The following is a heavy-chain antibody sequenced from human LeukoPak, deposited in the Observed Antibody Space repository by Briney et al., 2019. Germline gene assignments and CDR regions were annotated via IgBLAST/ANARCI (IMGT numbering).Heavy chain of an antibody. CDR1: GYTFTGYY. Sequence: ASVKVSCKASGYTFTGYYMHWVRQAPGQGLEWVGWTNPNSGGTNYAQKFQGRVTMTRDTSISTAYMELSRLRSDDTAVYYCARVVGATPEDDAFDIWGQGTMVTVSS. CDR3: ARVVGATPEDDAFDI. D-gene: IGHD1-26*01. CDR2: TNPNSGGT. J-gene: IGHJ3*02. V-gene: IGHV1-2*02.